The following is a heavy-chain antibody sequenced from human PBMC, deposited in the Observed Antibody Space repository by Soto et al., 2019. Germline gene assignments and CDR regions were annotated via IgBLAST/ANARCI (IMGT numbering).Heavy chain of an antibody. CDR3: ARDRRYSSSSAYYYGMDV. V-gene: IGHV3-33*01. CDR1: GFTFSSYG. CDR2: IWYDGSNK. Sequence: GESLKISCAASGFTFSSYGMHWVRQAPGKGLEWVAVIWYDGSNKHYVDSVKGRFTISRDNSKNTLYLQMNSLRAEDTAVYYCARDRRYSSSSAYYYGMDVWGQGTTVTVSS. J-gene: IGHJ6*02. D-gene: IGHD6-6*01.